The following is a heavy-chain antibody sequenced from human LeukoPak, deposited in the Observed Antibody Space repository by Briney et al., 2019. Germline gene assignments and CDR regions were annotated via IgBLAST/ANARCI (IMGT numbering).Heavy chain of an antibody. V-gene: IGHV3-53*01. J-gene: IGHJ4*02. CDR1: ALTVTNDY. CDR2: IYSGGSI. D-gene: IGHD6-13*01. Sequence: GGSLRLSCAASALTVTNDYMNLVRQAPGKGLEWVSVIYSGGSIYYADSVQGRFTISRDNSKNTLYLQMNSLRAEDTDVYYCARGQRAAAGFDSWGQGTLVTVSS. CDR3: ARGQRAAAGFDS.